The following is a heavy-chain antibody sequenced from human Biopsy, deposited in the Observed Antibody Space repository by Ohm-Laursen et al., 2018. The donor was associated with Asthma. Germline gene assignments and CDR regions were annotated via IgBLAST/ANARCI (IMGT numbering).Heavy chain of an antibody. CDR3: AKRRGYSGHDNDY. Sequence: SLRLSCAAPGFKFRSFGMHWVRQAPGKGLEWVAVISYDGNHKFYEDSVKGRFTISRDNSKNTLYLQMNSLRTEDTAVYYCAKRRGYSGHDNDYWGQGTLVIVSS. D-gene: IGHD5-12*01. V-gene: IGHV3-30*18. J-gene: IGHJ4*02. CDR2: ISYDGNHK. CDR1: GFKFRSFG.